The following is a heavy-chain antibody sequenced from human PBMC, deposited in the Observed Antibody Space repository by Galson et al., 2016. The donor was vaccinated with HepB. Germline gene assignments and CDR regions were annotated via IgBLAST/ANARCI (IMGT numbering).Heavy chain of an antibody. CDR2: ISGSGGST. Sequence: SLRLSCAASGFTFSSYAMSWVRQAPGKGLEWVSAISGSGGSTYHADSVKGRFIISRDNSKNTLNLQMDSLRVEDTALYFCAKRAGGGTYYAIDYWGQGTLVTVSS. D-gene: IGHD1-26*01. J-gene: IGHJ4*02. CDR1: GFTFSSYA. V-gene: IGHV3-23*01. CDR3: AKRAGGGTYYAIDY.